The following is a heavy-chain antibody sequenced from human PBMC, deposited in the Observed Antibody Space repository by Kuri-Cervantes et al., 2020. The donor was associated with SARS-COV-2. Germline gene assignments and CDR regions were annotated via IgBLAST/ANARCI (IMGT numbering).Heavy chain of an antibody. Sequence: APGKGLVWLPLCFGGKSNTDSSHSVKGRFTISRDNAKNSLYLQMNSLRAEDTAVYYCARDHEDIVVVPAAIHLFDPWGQGTLVTVSS. J-gene: IGHJ5*02. D-gene: IGHD2-2*01. V-gene: IGHV3-11*06. CDR3: ARDHEDIVVVPAAIHLFDP. CDR2: CFGGKSNT.